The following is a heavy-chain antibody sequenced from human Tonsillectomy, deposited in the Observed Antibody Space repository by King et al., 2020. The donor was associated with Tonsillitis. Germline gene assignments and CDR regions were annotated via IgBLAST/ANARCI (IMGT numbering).Heavy chain of an antibody. CDR1: GYTFTSYD. J-gene: IGHJ4*02. Sequence: QLVQSGAEVKKPGASVKVSCKASGYTFTSYDINWVRQATGQGLEGMGWMNPNSGNTGYAQKVQGRVTMTRNTSISTAYMALSSLRFKDTAVYYCAGGGGYSSGWYNDYWGQGTLVTVSS. V-gene: IGHV1-8*01. D-gene: IGHD6-19*01. CDR2: MNPNSGNT. CDR3: AGGGGYSSGWYNDY.